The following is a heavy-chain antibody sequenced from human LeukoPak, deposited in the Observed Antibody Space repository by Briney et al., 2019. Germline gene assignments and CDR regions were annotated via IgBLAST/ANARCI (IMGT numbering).Heavy chain of an antibody. D-gene: IGHD2-8*01. CDR3: ARGRPNGY. J-gene: IGHJ4*02. CDR1: GFTFSSYA. CDR2: ISGSGDNT. V-gene: IGHV3-23*01. Sequence: GGSLRLSCAASGFTFSSYAMSWVRQAPGKGLEWVSGISGSGDNTYYADSVKGRFTISRDNSKNTLYVQVNSLGTEDTAVYYCARGRPNGYWGQGTLVTVSS.